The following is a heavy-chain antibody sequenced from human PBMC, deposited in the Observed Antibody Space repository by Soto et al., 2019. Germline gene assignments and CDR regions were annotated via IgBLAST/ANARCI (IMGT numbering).Heavy chain of an antibody. J-gene: IGHJ5*02. Sequence: PGGSLRLSCAASGFTFSSYAMHWVRQAPGKGLEWVAVISYDGSNRYYADSVKGRFTISRDNSKNTLYLQMNSLRAEDTAVYYCARVFPQVTTWGWFDPWGQGTLVTVSS. CDR2: ISYDGSNR. D-gene: IGHD3-22*01. CDR1: GFTFSSYA. V-gene: IGHV3-30-3*01. CDR3: ARVFPQVTTWGWFDP.